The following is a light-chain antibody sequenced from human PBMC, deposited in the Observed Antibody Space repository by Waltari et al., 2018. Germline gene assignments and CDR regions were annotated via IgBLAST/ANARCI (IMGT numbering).Light chain of an antibody. CDR2: EAS. CDR3: QQYNSYPWT. V-gene: IGKV1-5*03. CDR1: QSIATW. J-gene: IGKJ1*01. Sequence: DIQMTQAPSTLSHSVDDRFTIPCRASQSIATWLAWHHQKPGKAPNLLIYEASSLGSGVPSRFSGSGSGTEFTLTISSLQPDDFATYYCQQYNSYPWTFGQGTKVEIK.